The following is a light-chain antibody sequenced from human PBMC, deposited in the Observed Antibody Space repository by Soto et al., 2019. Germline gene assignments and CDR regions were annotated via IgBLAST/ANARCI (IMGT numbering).Light chain of an antibody. J-gene: IGKJ4*01. CDR2: GAS. CDR1: QSVSSSY. Sequence: NVLTQSPGTLSLSPGERATLSCRARQSVSSSYLAWYQQKPGQAPRLLIYGASSRATGIPDRSSGSGSGTDFTLTISRLEPEDFAVYYCQQYGSSPLTFGGGTKVDIK. CDR3: QQYGSSPLT. V-gene: IGKV3-20*01.